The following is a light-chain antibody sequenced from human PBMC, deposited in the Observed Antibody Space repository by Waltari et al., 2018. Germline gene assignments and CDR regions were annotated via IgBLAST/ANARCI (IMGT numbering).Light chain of an antibody. CDR3: QMYVRLPVT. J-gene: IGKJ1*01. CDR2: AAS. CDR1: ESVSKY. Sequence: EIVLTQSPGTLSLSQGERATLSCRASESVSKYLAWYQQRPGQAPRLLIYAASNRATGIPDRFSGSGSGTDFSLTISRLEPEDFAVYYCQMYVRLPVTFGQGTKVEIK. V-gene: IGKV3-20*01.